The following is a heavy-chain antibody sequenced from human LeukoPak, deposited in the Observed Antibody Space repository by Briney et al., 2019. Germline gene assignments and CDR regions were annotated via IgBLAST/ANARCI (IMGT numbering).Heavy chain of an antibody. CDR3: ARDADWGSLSYFDY. CDR2: INPNSGGT. Sequence: GASVKVSCKASGYTFTGYYMHWVRQAPGQGLEWMGWINPNSGGTNYAQKFQGRVTMTRDTSISTAYMELSRLRSDDTAVYYCARDADWGSLSYFDYWGQGTLVTVSS. J-gene: IGHJ4*02. V-gene: IGHV1-2*02. D-gene: IGHD7-27*01. CDR1: GYTFTGYY.